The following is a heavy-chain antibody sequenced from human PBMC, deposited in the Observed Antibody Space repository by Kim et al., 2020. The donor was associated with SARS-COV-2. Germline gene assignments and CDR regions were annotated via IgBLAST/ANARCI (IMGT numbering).Heavy chain of an antibody. CDR1: GASISGDNYY. CDR2: IYNSGST. D-gene: IGHD1-1*01. CDR3: ATFFARHDFFDY. V-gene: IGHV4-31*03. J-gene: IGHJ4*02. Sequence: SETLSLTCTVSGASISGDNYYWSWIRQHPAKGLEWIGYIYNSGSTYYNPSLKSRVTISVDTSKNQFSLTLNSVTAADTAVFYCATFFARHDFFDYWGQGALVTVSS.